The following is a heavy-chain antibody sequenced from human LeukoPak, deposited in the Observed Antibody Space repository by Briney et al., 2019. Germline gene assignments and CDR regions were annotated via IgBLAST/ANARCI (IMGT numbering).Heavy chain of an antibody. V-gene: IGHV4-34*01. CDR2: INHSGST. J-gene: IGHJ4*02. D-gene: IGHD6-13*01. CDR1: GVSFSGYY. CDR3: ARGGRSSSRGGVDY. Sequence: PSETLSLTCAVYGVSFSGYYWSWIRQPPGKGLEWIGEINHSGSTNYNPSLKSRVTISVDTPKNQFSLKLSSVTAADTAVYYCARGGRSSSRGGVDYWGQGTLVTVSS.